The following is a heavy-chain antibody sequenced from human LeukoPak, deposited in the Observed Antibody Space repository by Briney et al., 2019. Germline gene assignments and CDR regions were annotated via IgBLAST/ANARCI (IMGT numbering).Heavy chain of an antibody. CDR3: AKFGLAGSGRYHDAFDI. CDR2: IIGSGGST. CDR1: GFTFSSYG. V-gene: IGHV3-23*01. Sequence: GGSLRLSCAASGFTFSSYGMTWVRQAPGKGLEWVSAIIGSGGSTYYADSVKGRSTISRDNSKNTLYLQMNSLRAEDTAVYYCAKFGLAGSGRYHDAFDIWGQGTMVTVSS. J-gene: IGHJ3*02. D-gene: IGHD3-10*01.